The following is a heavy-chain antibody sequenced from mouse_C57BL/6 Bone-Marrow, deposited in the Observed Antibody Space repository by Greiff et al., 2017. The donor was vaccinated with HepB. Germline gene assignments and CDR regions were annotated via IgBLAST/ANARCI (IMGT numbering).Heavy chain of an antibody. J-gene: IGHJ1*03. Sequence: QVQLKQPGAELVRPGTSVKLSCKASGYTFTSYWMHWVKQRPGQGLEWIGVIDPSDSYTNYNQKFKGKATLTVDTSSSTAYMQLSSLTSEDSAVYYCAYYWYFDVWGTGTTVTVSS. CDR3: AYYWYFDV. V-gene: IGHV1-59*01. CDR2: IDPSDSYT. CDR1: GYTFTSYW.